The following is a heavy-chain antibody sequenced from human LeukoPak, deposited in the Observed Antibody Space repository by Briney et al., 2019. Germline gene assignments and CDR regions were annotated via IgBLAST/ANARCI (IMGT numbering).Heavy chain of an antibody. V-gene: IGHV3-74*01. D-gene: IGHD6-25*01. CDR1: GFTFSSHW. Sequence: GGPLRLSCAASGFTFSSHWMHWVRHAPGKGLVWVSRIKDDGSHTNYADSVKGRFTISRDNAKNTLSLQMNSLRAEDTAVYYCARGSGIITGIDEWGQGALVTVSS. J-gene: IGHJ4*02. CDR2: IKDDGSHT. CDR3: ARGSGIITGIDE.